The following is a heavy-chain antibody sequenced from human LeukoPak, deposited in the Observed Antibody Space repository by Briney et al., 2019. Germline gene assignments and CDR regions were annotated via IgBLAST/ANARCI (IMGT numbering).Heavy chain of an antibody. J-gene: IGHJ4*02. CDR1: GFIFSSYW. CDR2: IKEDGSEK. Sequence: GGSLRLCCAASGFIFSSYWMSWVRQAPGKGLEWVANIKEDGSEKNYVDSVKGRFTISRDNAKNSLYLQMNSLRAEDTAVYYCARGGGRHVEYWGQGNLVSVSS. D-gene: IGHD2/OR15-2a*01. V-gene: IGHV3-7*05. CDR3: ARGGGRHVEY.